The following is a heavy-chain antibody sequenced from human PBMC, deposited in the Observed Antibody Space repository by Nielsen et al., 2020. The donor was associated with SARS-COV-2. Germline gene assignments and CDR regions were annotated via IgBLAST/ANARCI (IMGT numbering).Heavy chain of an antibody. D-gene: IGHD3-16*01. Sequence: GESLKISCAASGFTFNNYGFSWVRQAPGKGLEWVASISYEGSKEYYGDSLTGRFTVSRDTSKNTVYLQMSSLSVEDTAVYYCAKRRAVFMLTFGGEGAMDVWGQGTTVSVSS. CDR2: ISYEGSKE. J-gene: IGHJ6*02. V-gene: IGHV3-30*18. CDR3: AKRRAVFMLTFGGEGAMDV. CDR1: GFTFNNYG.